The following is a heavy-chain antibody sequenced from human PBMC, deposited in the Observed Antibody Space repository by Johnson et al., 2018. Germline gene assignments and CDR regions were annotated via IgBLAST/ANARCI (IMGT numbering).Heavy chain of an antibody. CDR1: GFIFSSYS. V-gene: IGHV3-21*01. J-gene: IGHJ6*02. Sequence: VQLVQSGGGLVKPGGSLRLSCAASGFIFSSYSINWVRQAPGKGLEWVSSISSSSDYIYYAESVEGRFTISRDNAKNSLYLQMNNLRVDDTAVYYCACPLPKLYDDFGSGYLAGMDVWGQVTTVTVSS. CDR3: ACPLPKLYDDFGSGYLAGMDV. CDR2: ISSSSDYI. D-gene: IGHD3-3*01.